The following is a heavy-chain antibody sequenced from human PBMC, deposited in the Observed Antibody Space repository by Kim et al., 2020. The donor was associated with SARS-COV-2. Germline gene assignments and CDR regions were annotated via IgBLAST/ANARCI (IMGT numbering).Heavy chain of an antibody. V-gene: IGHV4-39*01. CDR1: GGSISSSSYY. D-gene: IGHD5-12*01. J-gene: IGHJ3*02. Sequence: SETLSLTCTVSGGSISSSSYYWGWIRQPPGKGLEWIGSIYYSGSTYYNPALKSRVTISVDTSKNQFSLKLSSVTAADTAVYYCARNKRRWLQLSPDAFD. CDR2: IYYSGST. CDR3: ARNKRRWLQLSPDAFD.